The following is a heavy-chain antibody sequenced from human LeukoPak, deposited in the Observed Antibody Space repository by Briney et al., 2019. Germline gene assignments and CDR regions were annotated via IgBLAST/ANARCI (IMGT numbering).Heavy chain of an antibody. J-gene: IGHJ3*02. Sequence: GRSLRLTCAASGFTFDDYAMHWVRQAPGKGLEWVSGISWNSGSIGYADSVKGRFTISRDNAKNSLYLQMNSLRAEDTALYYCAKDIQGAVLNAFDIWGQGTMVTVSS. CDR1: GFTFDDYA. D-gene: IGHD3-16*01. CDR3: AKDIQGAVLNAFDI. V-gene: IGHV3-9*01. CDR2: ISWNSGSI.